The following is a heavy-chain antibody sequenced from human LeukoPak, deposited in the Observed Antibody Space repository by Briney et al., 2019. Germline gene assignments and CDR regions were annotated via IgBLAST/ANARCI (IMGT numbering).Heavy chain of an antibody. Sequence: SETLSLTCTVSGDSISSYYWSWIRQPPGKGLEWIGYIYYSGSTNYNPSLKSRVTISVDTSKNQFSLKLSSVTAADTAVYYCAREDYDDSGAWYFDLWGRGTLVTVSS. CDR1: GDSISSYY. CDR3: AREDYDDSGAWYFDL. J-gene: IGHJ2*01. V-gene: IGHV4-59*12. CDR2: IYYSGST. D-gene: IGHD3-3*01.